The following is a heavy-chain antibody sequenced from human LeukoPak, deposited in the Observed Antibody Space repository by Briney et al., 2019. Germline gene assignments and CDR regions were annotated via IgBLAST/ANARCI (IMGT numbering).Heavy chain of an antibody. CDR1: GGSISSYY. CDR2: IYYSGST. V-gene: IGHV4-59*01. Sequence: PSETLSLTCTVSGGSISSYYWSWIRQPPGKGLEWIGYIYYSGSTNYNPSLKSRVTISVDTSKNQFSLKLSSVTAADTAVYYCARVLRGYTSYYYYYYVDVWGKGTTVTVSS. CDR3: ARVLRGYTSYYYYYYVDV. D-gene: IGHD5-18*01. J-gene: IGHJ6*03.